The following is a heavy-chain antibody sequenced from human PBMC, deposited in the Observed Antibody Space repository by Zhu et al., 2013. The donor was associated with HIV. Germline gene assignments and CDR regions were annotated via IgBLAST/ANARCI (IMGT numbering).Heavy chain of an antibody. Sequence: QVQLVQSGAEVKKPGASVKISCQASGYTFNSYLMQWVRQSPGQGLQWLGTIDPAGGATAFSRRFQGRANLTRDTSTSTVYMELSSLRSEDTAVYYCARGGIVEVPAAKGLGFDPWGQGTLVTVSS. D-gene: IGHD2-2*01. J-gene: IGHJ5*02. CDR3: ARGGIVEVPAAKGLGFDP. V-gene: IGHV1-46*02. CDR2: IDPAGGAT. CDR1: GYTFNSYL.